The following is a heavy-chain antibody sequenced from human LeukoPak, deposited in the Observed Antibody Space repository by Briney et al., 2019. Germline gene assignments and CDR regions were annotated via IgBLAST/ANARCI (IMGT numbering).Heavy chain of an antibody. CDR1: GSSFSGYY. J-gene: IGHJ4*02. CDR2: INHSGST. Sequence: PSETLSLTCGVYGSSFSGYYWSWIRQPPGKGLEWIGEINHSGSTNYNASLKRRGTISVDKSKKQFSLKLSSVTAADSAMYYCAREPGWTIAARPFDYCGQGTLVTVSS. CDR3: AREPGWTIAARPFDY. V-gene: IGHV4-34*01. D-gene: IGHD6-6*01.